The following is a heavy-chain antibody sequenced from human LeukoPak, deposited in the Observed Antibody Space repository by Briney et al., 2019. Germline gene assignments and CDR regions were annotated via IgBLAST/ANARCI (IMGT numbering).Heavy chain of an antibody. V-gene: IGHV1-69*05. CDR3: ARSRYSYGYVAAMYYFDY. Sequence: SVKVSCKASGGTFSSYAISWVRQAPGQGLEWMGGIIPIFGTANYAQKFQGRVTMTRDTSISTAYMELSRLRSDDTAVYYCARSRYSYGYVAAMYYFDYWGQGTLVTVSS. CDR1: GGTFSSYA. D-gene: IGHD5-18*01. J-gene: IGHJ4*02. CDR2: IIPIFGTA.